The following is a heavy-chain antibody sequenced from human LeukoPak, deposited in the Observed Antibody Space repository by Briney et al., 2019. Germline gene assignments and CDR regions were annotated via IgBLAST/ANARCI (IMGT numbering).Heavy chain of an antibody. CDR1: GFTFSSYA. D-gene: IGHD4-17*01. CDR2: ISGSGGST. J-gene: IGHJ4*02. Sequence: GGSLRLSCAASGFTFSSYAMSWVRQAPGKGLGWVSAISGSGGSTYYADSVKGRFTISRDNSKNTLYLQMYSLRAEDTAVYYCAKAVDDYGDYYFDYWGQGTLVTVSS. V-gene: IGHV3-23*01. CDR3: AKAVDDYGDYYFDY.